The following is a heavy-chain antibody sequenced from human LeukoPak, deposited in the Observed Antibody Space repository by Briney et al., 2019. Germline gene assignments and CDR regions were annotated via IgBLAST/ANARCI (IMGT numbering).Heavy chain of an antibody. V-gene: IGHV5-51*01. J-gene: IGHJ4*02. D-gene: IGHD2-8*01. CDR1: GYSFSSYW. Sequence: GESLKISCKGSGYSFSSYWIAWVRQMPGKGLEWMGIIYPGDSEGDSDTRYSPSFQGQVTISADKSIRTAYLQWSSLKASDSAMYYCARLSIVYCTSGACSFDSWGQGTQVTVSS. CDR3: ARLSIVYCTSGACSFDS. CDR2: IYPGDSEGDSDT.